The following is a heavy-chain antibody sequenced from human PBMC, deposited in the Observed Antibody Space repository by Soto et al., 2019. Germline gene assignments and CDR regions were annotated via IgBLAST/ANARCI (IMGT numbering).Heavy chain of an antibody. D-gene: IGHD2-2*01. Sequence: QVQLVQSGAEVKKPGSSVKVSCKASGGTFSSYAISWVRQAPGQGLEWLGGILPISSIANYAQQLQGRVTITADDTTSTAYMELSSLRSQDTAVYSCARSQGSSISLDIYHYFYYGMDVWGQGTTVTVSS. CDR1: GGTFSSYA. V-gene: IGHV1-69*01. CDR3: ARSQGSSISLDIYHYFYYGMDV. CDR2: ILPISSIA. J-gene: IGHJ6*02.